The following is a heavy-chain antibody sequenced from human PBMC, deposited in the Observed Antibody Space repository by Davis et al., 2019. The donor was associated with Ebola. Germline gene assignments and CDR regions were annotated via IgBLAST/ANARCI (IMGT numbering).Heavy chain of an antibody. CDR2: IYYSGST. CDR1: GGSISSSSYY. CDR3: ARDGRSQWLDLQH. D-gene: IGHD6-19*01. V-gene: IGHV4-39*02. Sequence: SETLSLTCTVSGGSISSSSYYWGWIRQPPGKGLEWIGSIYYSGSTYYNPSLKSRVTISVDRSKNQFSLKLRSVTAADTAVYYCARDGRSQWLDLQHWGQGTLVTVSS. J-gene: IGHJ1*01.